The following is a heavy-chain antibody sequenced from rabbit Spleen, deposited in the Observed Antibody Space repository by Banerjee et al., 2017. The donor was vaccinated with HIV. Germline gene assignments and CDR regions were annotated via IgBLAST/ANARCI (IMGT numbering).Heavy chain of an antibody. J-gene: IGHJ6*01. CDR2: IYAGSSGNT. Sequence: QSLEESGGDLVKPGASLTLTCTASGFSFTSNYHMCWVRQAPGKGLEWIACIYAGSSGNTYSATWAKGRFTISKASSTTVTLQMTSLTAADTATYFCARDTGTSFSTYGMDLWGQGTLVTVS. CDR1: GFSFTSNYH. V-gene: IGHV1S40*01. D-gene: IGHD8-1*01. CDR3: ARDTGTSFSTYGMDL.